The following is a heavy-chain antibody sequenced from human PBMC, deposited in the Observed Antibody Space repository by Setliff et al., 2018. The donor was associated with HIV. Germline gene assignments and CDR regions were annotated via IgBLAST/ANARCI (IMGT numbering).Heavy chain of an antibody. CDR2: IFYSGTT. CDR1: GFTFSFHA. Sequence: GSLRLSCAASGFTFSFHAMTWVRQAPGKGLEWIGYIFYSGTTNYNPSLKSRLTMSVDTSKDQFSLKLNSVTAADTAVYYCAREAGEYPVTDYYYYYYMDVWGKGTTVTVSS. CDR3: AREAGEYPVTDYYYYYYMDV. V-gene: IGHV4-59*11. D-gene: IGHD4-17*01. J-gene: IGHJ6*03.